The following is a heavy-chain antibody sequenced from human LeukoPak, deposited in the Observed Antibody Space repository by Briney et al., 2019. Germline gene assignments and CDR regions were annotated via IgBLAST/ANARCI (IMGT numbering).Heavy chain of an antibody. CDR2: IRSNSDGGTI. Sequence: GGSLRLSCATSGLSFSNAWMNWVRQAPGKGLEWVGRIRSNSDGGTIDYAASVKDRFTLSRDDSKNTLYLQLNSLQTADTAVYYCTTDGYSYGVIDYWGQGTLVTVSS. CDR3: TTDGYSYGVIDY. V-gene: IGHV3-15*07. CDR1: GLSFSNAW. J-gene: IGHJ4*02. D-gene: IGHD5-18*01.